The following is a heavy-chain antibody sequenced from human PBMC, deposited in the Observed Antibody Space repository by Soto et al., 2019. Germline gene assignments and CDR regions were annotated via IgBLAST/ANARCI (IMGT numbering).Heavy chain of an antibody. V-gene: IGHV3-30-3*01. J-gene: IGHJ3*02. CDR2: ISFAGFNT. CDR1: GFTFSSYA. CDR3: ARGGRGLRGAFDI. D-gene: IGHD3-16*01. Sequence: QVQLVESGGGVVQPGRSLRLSCAASGFTFSSYAIHWVRQAPGKGLEWVAVISFAGFNTFYADSVKGRFTISRDNSKNSLYLQINSLRVEDTAVYYCARGGRGLRGAFDIWGQGTVVTVSS.